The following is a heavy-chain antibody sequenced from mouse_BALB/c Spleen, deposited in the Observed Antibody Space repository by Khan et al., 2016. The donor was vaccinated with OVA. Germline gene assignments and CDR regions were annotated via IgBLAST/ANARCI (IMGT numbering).Heavy chain of an antibody. J-gene: IGHJ3*01. V-gene: IGHV1-4*01. CDR1: GYTFTSYT. CDR3: VREGAYHRNDGWFAY. D-gene: IGHD2-14*01. CDR2: INPSNGYT. Sequence: QVQLKESGVELARPGASVKMSCKASGYTFTSYTIHWIKLRPGQGLEWIGYINPSNGYTNYNQKFKDKATLTADKSSTTAYMELSSLTSDDSALYNCVREGAYHRNDGWFAYWGQGTLVTVSA.